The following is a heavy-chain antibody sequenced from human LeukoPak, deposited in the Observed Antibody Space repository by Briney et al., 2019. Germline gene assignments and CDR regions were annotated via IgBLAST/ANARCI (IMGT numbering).Heavy chain of an antibody. CDR1: GFTFSDYY. Sequence: GGSLRLSCAASGFTFSDYYMSWIRQAPGKGLEWVSYISSSGSTIYYADSVKGRFTISRDNAKNSLYLQMNSLRAEDTAVYYCASHHEGNYYYYYMGVWGKGTTATVSS. CDR3: ASHHEGNYYYYYMGV. J-gene: IGHJ6*03. D-gene: IGHD1-14*01. V-gene: IGHV3-11*04. CDR2: ISSSGSTI.